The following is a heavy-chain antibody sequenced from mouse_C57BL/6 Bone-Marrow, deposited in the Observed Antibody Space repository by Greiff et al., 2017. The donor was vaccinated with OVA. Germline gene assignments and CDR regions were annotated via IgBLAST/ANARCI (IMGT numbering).Heavy chain of an antibody. CDR3: ARSRITTVVATGYFDY. D-gene: IGHD1-1*01. J-gene: IGHJ2*01. CDR2: INPSTGGT. V-gene: IGHV1-42*01. CDR1: GYSFTGYY. Sequence: EVQLQESGPELVKPGASVKISCKASGYSFTGYYMNWVKQSPEKSLEWIGEINPSTGGTTYNQKFKAKATLTVDKSSSTAYMQLKSLTSEDSAVYYCARSRITTVVATGYFDYWGQGTTLTVSS.